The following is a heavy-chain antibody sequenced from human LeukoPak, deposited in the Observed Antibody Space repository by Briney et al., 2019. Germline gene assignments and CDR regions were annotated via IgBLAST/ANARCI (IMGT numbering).Heavy chain of an antibody. D-gene: IGHD4-17*01. J-gene: IGHJ6*03. CDR1: GFTFSSYS. Sequence: PGGSLRLSCAASGFTFSSYSMNWVRQAPGKGLEWVSYISSSSSTIYYADSVKGRFTISRDNAKNSLYLQMNSLRAEDTAVYYCASSVPLPKRYYYYYMDVWGKGTTVTVSS. CDR2: ISSSSSTI. V-gene: IGHV3-48*01. CDR3: ASSVPLPKRYYYYYMDV.